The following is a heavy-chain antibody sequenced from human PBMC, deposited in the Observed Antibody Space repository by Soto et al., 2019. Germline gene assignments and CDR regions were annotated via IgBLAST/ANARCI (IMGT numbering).Heavy chain of an antibody. D-gene: IGHD3-10*01. CDR2: MNPNSGNT. CDR1: GYTFTSYD. J-gene: IGHJ6*03. Sequence: ASVKVSCKASGYTFTSYDINWVRQATGQGLEWMGWMNPNSGNTGYAQKFQGRVTMTRNTSISTAYMELSSLRSEDTAVYYCAMAPFTMVRGGYYYYMDVWGTGTTVNVSS. CDR3: AMAPFTMVRGGYYYYMDV. V-gene: IGHV1-8*01.